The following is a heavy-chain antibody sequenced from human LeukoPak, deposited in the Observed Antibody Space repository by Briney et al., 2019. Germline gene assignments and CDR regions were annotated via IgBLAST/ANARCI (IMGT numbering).Heavy chain of an antibody. CDR1: GYTFTDYY. Sequence: ASVKVSCKASGYTFTDYYLYWVRQAPGQGLEWMGWINPNSGGTNYAQKFQGRVTMTRDTSISTAYMELSRLRSDDTAVYYCARDGTSVMVDFDYWGQGTLVTVS. CDR3: ARDGTSVMVDFDY. D-gene: IGHD5-18*01. J-gene: IGHJ4*02. CDR2: INPNSGGT. V-gene: IGHV1-2*02.